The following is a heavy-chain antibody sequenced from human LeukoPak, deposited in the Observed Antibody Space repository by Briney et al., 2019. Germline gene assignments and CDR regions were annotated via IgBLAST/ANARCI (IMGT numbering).Heavy chain of an antibody. J-gene: IGHJ5*02. V-gene: IGHV4-59*01. D-gene: IGHD4-17*01. Sequence: SETLSLTCTVSGASISGYYWSWIRQPPGKRLEWIGYIISTGTINYNPSLKSRVTISIDTSKNQLSLQLTSVTAADTAVYYCATSGATTVTTWGGSWFDPWGQGTLVTISS. CDR3: ATSGATTVTTWGGSWFDP. CDR2: IISTGTI. CDR1: GASISGYY.